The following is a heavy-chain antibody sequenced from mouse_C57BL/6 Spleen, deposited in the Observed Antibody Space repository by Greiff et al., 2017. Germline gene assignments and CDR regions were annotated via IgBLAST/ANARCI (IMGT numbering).Heavy chain of an antibody. D-gene: IGHD2-2*01. V-gene: IGHV10-1*01. J-gene: IGHJ2*01. Sequence: EVMLVESGGGLVQPKGSLKLSCAASGFSFNTYAMNWVRQAPGKGLEWVARIRSKSNNYATYYADSVKDRFTISRDDSESMLYLQMNNLKTEDTAMYYCVREVTTGLDYWGQGTTLTVSS. CDR3: VREVTTGLDY. CDR1: GFSFNTYA. CDR2: IRSKSNNYAT.